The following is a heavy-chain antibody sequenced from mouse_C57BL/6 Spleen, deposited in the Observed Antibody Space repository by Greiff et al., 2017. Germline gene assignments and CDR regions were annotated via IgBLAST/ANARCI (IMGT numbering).Heavy chain of an antibody. CDR1: GFSLTSYG. CDR2: IWSGGST. J-gene: IGHJ2*01. V-gene: IGHV2-2*01. CDR3: AREVSYSFDY. Sequence: VKLMESGPGLVQPSQSLSITCTVSGFSLTSYGVHWVRQSPGKGLEWLGVIWSGGSTDYTAAFISRLSSSKDNSKSQVFFKMNSLQADDTAIYYCAREVSYSFDYWGQGTTLTVSS. D-gene: IGHD6-2*01.